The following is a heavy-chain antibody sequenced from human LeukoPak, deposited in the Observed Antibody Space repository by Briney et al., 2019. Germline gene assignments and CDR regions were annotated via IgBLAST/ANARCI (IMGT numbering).Heavy chain of an antibody. CDR1: GFTFSGYA. CDR2: ISESSSTM. D-gene: IGHD3-22*01. V-gene: IGHV3-48*02. CDR3: ARVFYYYDSSGSPDY. J-gene: IGHJ4*02. Sequence: GGSLRLSCAASGFTFSGYAMNWVRQGPGKGLEWVSYISESSSTMYYADSVEGRFTISRDNAKDSLYLQMNSLRDEDTAVYYCARVFYYYDSSGSPDYWGQGTLVTVSS.